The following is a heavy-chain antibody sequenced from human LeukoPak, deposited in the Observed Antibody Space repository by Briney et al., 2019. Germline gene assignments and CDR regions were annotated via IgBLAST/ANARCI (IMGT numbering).Heavy chain of an antibody. Sequence: PGGSLRLSCEASGFTFSDAWMYWVRQAPGKGLEWVGRIRSKADGGTADYAAPVKGRLTISRDDSKNTVYLHMNSLKTEDTAVYYCARIVVLEAATGYWGQGTLVTVSS. CDR3: ARIVVLEAATGY. J-gene: IGHJ4*02. CDR1: GFTFSDAW. CDR2: IRSKADGGTA. V-gene: IGHV3-15*01. D-gene: IGHD2-15*01.